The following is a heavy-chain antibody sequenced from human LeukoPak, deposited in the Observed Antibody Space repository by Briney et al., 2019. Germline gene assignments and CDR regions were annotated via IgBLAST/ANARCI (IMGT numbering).Heavy chain of an antibody. V-gene: IGHV1-18*01. Sequence: ASVKVSCKASGYTFTSYGISWVRQAPGQGLEWMGWISTYNGNTHYAQKLQGRVTMTTDTSTSTVYMELRSLRSDDTAVYYCARGSPPRRNYDSRGYYSYYFDYWGQGTLVTVSS. D-gene: IGHD3-22*01. CDR2: ISTYNGNT. CDR3: ARGSPPRRNYDSRGYYSYYFDY. J-gene: IGHJ4*02. CDR1: GYTFTSYG.